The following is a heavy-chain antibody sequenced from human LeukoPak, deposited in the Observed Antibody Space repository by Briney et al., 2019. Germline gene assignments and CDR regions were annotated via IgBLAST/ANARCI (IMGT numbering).Heavy chain of an antibody. Sequence: GGSLRLSCAASEFSVGSNYMTWVRQAPGKGLEWVSAISGSGGRTYYADSLKGRFTISRDNAKNSLYLQMNSLRAEDTAVYYCARVQIVGATSVYAFDIWGQGTMVTVSS. CDR2: ISGSGGRT. D-gene: IGHD1-26*01. J-gene: IGHJ3*02. CDR1: EFSVGSNY. V-gene: IGHV3-21*01. CDR3: ARVQIVGATSVYAFDI.